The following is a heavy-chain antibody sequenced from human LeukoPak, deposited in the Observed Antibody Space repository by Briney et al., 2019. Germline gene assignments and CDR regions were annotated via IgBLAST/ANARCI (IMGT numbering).Heavy chain of an antibody. D-gene: IGHD3-3*01. Sequence: GGSLRLSCAASGFTFSNYWMAWVRQAPGKGLEWVSSISSSSSYIYYADSVKGRFTISRDNAKNSLYLQMNSLRAEDTAVYYCACYDFWSGSYWGQGTLVTVSS. CDR1: GFTFSNYW. V-gene: IGHV3-21*01. CDR2: ISSSSSYI. J-gene: IGHJ4*02. CDR3: ACYDFWSGSY.